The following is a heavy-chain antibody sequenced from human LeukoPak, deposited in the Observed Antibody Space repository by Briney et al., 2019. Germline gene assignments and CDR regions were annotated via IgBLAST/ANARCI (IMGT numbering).Heavy chain of an antibody. CDR2: ISSSSNYI. CDR1: GXTFSSYN. CDR3: ARDPTGSGYSDY. J-gene: IGHJ4*02. V-gene: IGHV3-21*01. D-gene: IGHD3-22*01. Sequence: GGSLRLSCAASGXTFSSYNINWVRQAPGEGLEWVSSISSSSNYISYADSVKGRFTISRDNAKNSLYLQMNSLRAEDTAVYYCARDPTGSGYSDYWGQGTLVTVSS.